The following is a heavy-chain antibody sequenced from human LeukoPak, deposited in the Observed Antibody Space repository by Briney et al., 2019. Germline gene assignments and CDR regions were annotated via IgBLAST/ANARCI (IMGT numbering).Heavy chain of an antibody. CDR1: GGSISSGGYY. Sequence: AAETLSLTCTVSGGSISSGGYYWSWLRQFPGKGVEWIGYIYYSGYTHYNPTLKSRVSLSVDTSKNHFSLKLSSVTAADTAVYYCARYCSGGSCYPGTNWFDPWGQGTLVTVSS. D-gene: IGHD2-15*01. CDR3: ARYCSGGSCYPGTNWFDP. J-gene: IGHJ5*02. CDR2: IYYSGYT. V-gene: IGHV4-31*03.